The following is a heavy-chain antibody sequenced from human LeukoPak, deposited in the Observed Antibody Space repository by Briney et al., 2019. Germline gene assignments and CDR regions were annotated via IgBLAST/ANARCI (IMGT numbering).Heavy chain of an antibody. CDR1: GGSISSYY. CDR2: IYYSGST. J-gene: IGHJ4*02. D-gene: IGHD5-12*01. Sequence: SETLSLTCTVSGGSISSYYWSWIRQPPGKGLEWIGYIYYSGSTNYNPSLKSRVTISVDTSKNQFSLKLSSVTAADTAVYYCARVVATLLYFDYWGQGTLVTVSS. V-gene: IGHV4-59*01. CDR3: ARVVATLLYFDY.